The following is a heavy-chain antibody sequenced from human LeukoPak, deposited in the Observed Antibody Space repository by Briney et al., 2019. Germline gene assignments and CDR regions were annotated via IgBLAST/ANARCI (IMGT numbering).Heavy chain of an antibody. J-gene: IGHJ6*03. Sequence: KAGGSLRLSCAASGFTFSNAWMSWVRQAPGKGLEWVGRIKSKTDGGTTDYAAPVKGRFTISRDDSKNTLYLQMNSLKTEDTAVYYCTTSTRGSSWYFSYYYMDVWGKGTTVTVSS. CDR1: GFTFSNAW. CDR3: TTSTRGSSWYFSYYYMDV. D-gene: IGHD6-13*01. CDR2: IKSKTDGGTT. V-gene: IGHV3-15*01.